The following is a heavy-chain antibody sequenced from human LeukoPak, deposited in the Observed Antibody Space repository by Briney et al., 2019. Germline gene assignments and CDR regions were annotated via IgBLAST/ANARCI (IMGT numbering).Heavy chain of an antibody. CDR2: ITWNSGTI. CDR3: TKDAVGSISGYLPD. D-gene: IGHD5-12*01. CDR1: GFTFDDYA. V-gene: IGHV3-9*01. Sequence: GRSLRLSCAASGFTFDDYAMHWVRQAPGKGLEWVAGITWNSGTIAYADSVKGRFTISRDNAKNSLYLEMNSLRAEDTALYYCTKDAVGSISGYLPDWGQGTLVTVSA. J-gene: IGHJ4*02.